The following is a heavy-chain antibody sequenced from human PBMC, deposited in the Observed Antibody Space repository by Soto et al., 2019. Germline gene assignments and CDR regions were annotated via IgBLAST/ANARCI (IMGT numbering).Heavy chain of an antibody. V-gene: IGHV4-59*01. CDR2: IYYSGST. J-gene: IGHJ5*02. CDR1: NGSIGSYY. CDR3: ARVGRLITAAGLLDA. Sequence: PSETLSLTCTISNGSIGSYYWTWIRQPPGKGLEWIGHIYYSGSTNYNPSLKSRLTLSLDTSKNQFSLKLTSVTAAGTAVYYCARVGRLITAAGLLDAWGQGTLVTVSS. D-gene: IGHD6-13*01.